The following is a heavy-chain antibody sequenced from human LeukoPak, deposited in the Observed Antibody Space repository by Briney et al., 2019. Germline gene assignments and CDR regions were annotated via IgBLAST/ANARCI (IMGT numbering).Heavy chain of an antibody. CDR2: IYSGGST. CDR3: AKGISADGYNFERGADY. D-gene: IGHD5-24*01. CDR1: GFTVSSNY. V-gene: IGHV3-53*01. J-gene: IGHJ4*02. Sequence: PGGSLRLSCAASGFTVSSNYMSWVRQAPGKGLEWVSVIYSGGSTYYADSVKGRFTISRDNSKNTLYLQMNSLRVADTAMYYCAKGISADGYNFERGADYWGQGTLVTVSS.